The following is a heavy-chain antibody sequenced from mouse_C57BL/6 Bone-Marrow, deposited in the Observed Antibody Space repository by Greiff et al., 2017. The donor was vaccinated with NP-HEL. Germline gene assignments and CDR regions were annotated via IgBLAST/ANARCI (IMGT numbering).Heavy chain of an antibody. J-gene: IGHJ3*01. CDR2: IYPRSGNT. V-gene: IGHV1-81*01. CDR1: GYTFTSYG. Sequence: QVQLKQSGAELARPGASVKLSCKASGYTFTSYGISWVKQRTGQGLEWIGEIYPRSGNTYYNEKFKGKATLTADKSSSTAYMELRSLTSEDSAVYFCAREGGRSRGVLLRYPWFAYWGQGTLVTVSA. D-gene: IGHD1-1*01. CDR3: AREGGRSRGVLLRYPWFAY.